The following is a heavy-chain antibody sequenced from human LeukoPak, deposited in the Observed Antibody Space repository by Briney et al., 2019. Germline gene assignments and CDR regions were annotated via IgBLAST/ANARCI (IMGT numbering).Heavy chain of an antibody. CDR2: MNPNSGNT. V-gene: IGHV1-8*01. J-gene: IGHJ4*02. CDR1: GYTFTSYD. CDR3: ARGNVLRFLEWLLPRLHFDC. D-gene: IGHD3-3*01. Sequence: ASVKVSCKASGYTFTSYDINWVRQATGQGLEWMGWMNPNSGNTSYAQKFQGRVTMTRNTSISTAYMELSSLRSEDTAVYYCARGNVLRFLEWLLPRLHFDCWGQGTLVTVSS.